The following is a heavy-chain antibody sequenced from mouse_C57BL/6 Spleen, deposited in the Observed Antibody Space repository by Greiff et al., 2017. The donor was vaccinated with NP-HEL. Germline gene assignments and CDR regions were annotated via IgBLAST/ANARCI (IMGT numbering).Heavy chain of an antibody. D-gene: IGHD1-1*01. CDR3: ASPPLYGSSPAWFAY. CDR1: GYTFTSYW. CDR2: IHPNSRST. J-gene: IGHJ3*01. Sequence: QVQLQQPGAELVKPGASVKLSCKASGYTFTSYWMHWVKQRPGQGLEWIGMIHPNSRSTTYNEKFKSKATLTVDKSSSTAYMQLSSLTSEDAAVYYCASPPLYGSSPAWFAYWGQGTLVTVSA. V-gene: IGHV1-64*01.